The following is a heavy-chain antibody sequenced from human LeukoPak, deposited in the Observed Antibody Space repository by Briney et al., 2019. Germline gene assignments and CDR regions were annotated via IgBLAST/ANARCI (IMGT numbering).Heavy chain of an antibody. V-gene: IGHV3-7*05. D-gene: IGHD5-24*01. J-gene: IGHJ4*02. CDR2: VKQDGSEH. CDR1: GFTFSSHW. CDR3: ARERRNYINYFDY. Sequence: PGGSLRLSCAASGFTFSSHWMSWVSQAPGKGLEWVATVKQDGSEHYYVDSVKGRFTISRDNAKKSLYLQMSSLRAENTAVYYCARERRNYINYFDYWGQGTLVTVSS.